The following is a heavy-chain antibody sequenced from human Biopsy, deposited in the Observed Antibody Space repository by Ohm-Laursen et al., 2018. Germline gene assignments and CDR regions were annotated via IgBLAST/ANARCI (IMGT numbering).Heavy chain of an antibody. CDR3: AKDRRAVAGYDAFDI. J-gene: IGHJ3*02. V-gene: IGHV3-9*01. CDR1: GFTFDDYA. CDR2: ISCNSGSI. Sequence: SLRLSCAASGFTFDDYATPWVRQAPGKGLEWVSGISCNSGSIGYADSVKGRFTISRDNAKNSLYLQMNSLRAEDTALYYCAKDRRAVAGYDAFDIWGQGTMVTVSS. D-gene: IGHD6-19*01.